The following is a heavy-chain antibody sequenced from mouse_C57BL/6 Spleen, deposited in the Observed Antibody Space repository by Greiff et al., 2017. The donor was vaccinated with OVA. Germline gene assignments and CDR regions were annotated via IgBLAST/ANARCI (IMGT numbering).Heavy chain of an antibody. CDR3: AREGVCNGCSFDY. J-gene: IGHJ2*01. D-gene: IGHD2-2*01. CDR1: GYTFTSYT. V-gene: IGHV1-4*01. Sequence: VQLQQSGAELARPGASVKMSCKASGYTFTSYTMHWVKQRPGQGLEWIGYINPSSGYTKYNQKFKDKATLTADKSSSTAYMQLSSLTSEDSAVYCGAREGVCNGCSFDYWGQGTTLTVSS. CDR2: INPSSGYT.